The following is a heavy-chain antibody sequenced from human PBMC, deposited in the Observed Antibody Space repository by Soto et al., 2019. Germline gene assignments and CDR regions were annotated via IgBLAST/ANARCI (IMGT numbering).Heavy chain of an antibody. J-gene: IGHJ4*02. Sequence: SETLSLTCAVYGGSFSGYYWSWIRQPPGKGLEWIGEINHSGSTNYNPSLKSRVTISVDRSKNQFSLKLSSVTAADTAVYYCARSQTTVTSYDYSGQGTLVTVSS. CDR1: GGSFSGYY. D-gene: IGHD4-17*01. CDR3: ARSQTTVTSYDY. CDR2: INHSGST. V-gene: IGHV4-34*01.